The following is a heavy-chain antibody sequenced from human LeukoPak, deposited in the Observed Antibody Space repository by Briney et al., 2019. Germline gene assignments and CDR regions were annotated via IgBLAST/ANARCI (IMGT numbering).Heavy chain of an antibody. CDR1: GGSISSYY. V-gene: IGHV4-59*01. J-gene: IGHJ6*02. CDR3: ARDSSRSPYYYYGMDV. D-gene: IGHD6-13*01. CDR2: IYYSGST. Sequence: SETLSLTCTVSGGSISSYYWSWIRQPPGKGLEWIGYIYYSGSTNYNPSLKSRVTISVDTSKNQFSLKLSSVTAADTAVYYCARDSSRSPYYYYGMDVWGQGTTVTVSS.